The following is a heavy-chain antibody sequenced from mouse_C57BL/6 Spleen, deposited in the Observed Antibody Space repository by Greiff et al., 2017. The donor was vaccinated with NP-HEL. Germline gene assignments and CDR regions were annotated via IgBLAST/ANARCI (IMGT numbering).Heavy chain of an antibody. V-gene: IGHV5-4*01. CDR1: GFTFSSYA. CDR3: ARDQGLGWYFDV. CDR2: ISDGGSYT. J-gene: IGHJ1*03. Sequence: EVKLVESGGGLVKPGGSLKLSCAASGFTFSSYAMSWVRQTPEKRLEWVATISDGGSYTYYPDNVKGRFTISRDNAKNNLYLQMSHLKSEDTAMYYCARDQGLGWYFDVWGTGTTVTVSS. D-gene: IGHD3-3*01.